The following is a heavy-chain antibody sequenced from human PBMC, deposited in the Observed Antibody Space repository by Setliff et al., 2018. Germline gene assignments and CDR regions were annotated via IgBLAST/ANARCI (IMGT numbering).Heavy chain of an antibody. CDR1: GDPISNYY. CDR2: IYAGEAT. J-gene: IGHJ4*02. CDR3: ASGLNWLSSTEFDY. D-gene: IGHD1-20*01. V-gene: IGHV4-4*07. Sequence: SETLSLTCTVSGDPISNYYWIRQTAGKGLEWIGSIYAGEATYYNPSLESRVVISVDSSKKRFSLKVSSVTAADTAVYYCASGLNWLSSTEFDYWGQGTLVTVSS.